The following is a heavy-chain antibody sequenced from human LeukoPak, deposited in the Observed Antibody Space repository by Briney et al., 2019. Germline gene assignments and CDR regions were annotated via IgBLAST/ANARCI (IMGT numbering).Heavy chain of an antibody. CDR1: GFTFSTYS. D-gene: IGHD3-22*01. Sequence: PGGSLRLSCAASGFTFSTYSIHWVRQAPGKGLECVAIRSFDGNDKYYADSVKGRFSISRDNSKNALYLQMISLRAEDTAVYYCARDGRPFYYDSRGYYFDSWGQGTLVTVSS. V-gene: IGHV3-30-3*01. CDR2: RSFDGNDK. CDR3: ARDGRPFYYDSRGYYFDS. J-gene: IGHJ4*02.